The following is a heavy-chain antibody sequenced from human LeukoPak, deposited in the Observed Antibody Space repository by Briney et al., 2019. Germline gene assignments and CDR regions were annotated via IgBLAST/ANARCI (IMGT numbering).Heavy chain of an antibody. CDR1: GFTFSSYA. V-gene: IGHV3-23*01. CDR2: ISGSGGST. J-gene: IGHJ6*03. Sequence: PGGSLRLSCAASGFTFSSYAMSWVRQAPGKGLEWVSAISGSGGSTYYADSVKGRFTISRDNSKNTLYLQMNSLRAEDTAVYYRAKDTDYGDYRLGIYYYYYMDVWGKGTTVTVSS. D-gene: IGHD4-17*01. CDR3: AKDTDYGDYRLGIYYYYYMDV.